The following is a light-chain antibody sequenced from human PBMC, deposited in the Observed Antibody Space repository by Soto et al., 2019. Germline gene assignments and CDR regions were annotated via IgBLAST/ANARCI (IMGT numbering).Light chain of an antibody. V-gene: IGKV1-5*03. Sequence: DILMTQSPSTLSASVGDRVTISCRASQSIGNSLAWYQQKPDKAPKLLIYKASSLERRVPSRFSGSGSGTDFTLTISSLQPDDFATYYCHHYNSYSTFGQGTKLEIK. CDR2: KAS. CDR1: QSIGNS. CDR3: HHYNSYST. J-gene: IGKJ2*01.